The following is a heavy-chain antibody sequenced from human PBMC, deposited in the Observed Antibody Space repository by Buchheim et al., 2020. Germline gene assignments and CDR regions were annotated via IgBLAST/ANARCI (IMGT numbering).Heavy chain of an antibody. Sequence: QVQLVESGGGVVQPGRSLRLSCAASGFTFSSYGMHWVRQAPGKGMEWVAVIWYDGSNKYYADSVKGRFTIYRDNSKNTLYLQMNSLRAEDTAVYYCARGRPTKRIQLWYFDYWGQGTL. V-gene: IGHV3-33*01. D-gene: IGHD5-18*01. CDR1: GFTFSSYG. CDR3: ARGRPTKRIQLWYFDY. J-gene: IGHJ4*02. CDR2: IWYDGSNK.